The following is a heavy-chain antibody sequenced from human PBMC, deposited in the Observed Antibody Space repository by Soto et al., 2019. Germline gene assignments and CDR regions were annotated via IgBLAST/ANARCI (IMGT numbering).Heavy chain of an antibody. Sequence: PSETLSHTWSVSGDYIISGDYYWSWKSKTTGKGLEWIGYIYYSGDTNYNPSLKSRVIISVDTSKNHFSLKLSSVTAADTGVYYCARLVLYCSRTSCYGFYGMDVWGQGTTVTVSS. J-gene: IGHJ6*02. CDR3: ARLVLYCSRTSCYGFYGMDV. CDR1: GDYIISGDYY. D-gene: IGHD2-2*01. V-gene: IGHV4-30-4*01. CDR2: IYYSGDT.